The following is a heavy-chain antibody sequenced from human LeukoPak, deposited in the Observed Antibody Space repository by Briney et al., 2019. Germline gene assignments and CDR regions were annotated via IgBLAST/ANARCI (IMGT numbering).Heavy chain of an antibody. D-gene: IGHD3-3*01. V-gene: IGHV1-18*04. CDR1: GYTFTGYY. J-gene: IGHJ4*02. Sequence: ASVKVSCKASGYTFTGYYMHWVRQAPGQGLEWMGWISAYNGNTNYAQKLQGRVTMTTDTSTSTAYMELRSLRSNDTAVYYCARDRAGSDFWSGYYLYYFDYWGQGTLVTVSS. CDR2: ISAYNGNT. CDR3: ARDRAGSDFWSGYYLYYFDY.